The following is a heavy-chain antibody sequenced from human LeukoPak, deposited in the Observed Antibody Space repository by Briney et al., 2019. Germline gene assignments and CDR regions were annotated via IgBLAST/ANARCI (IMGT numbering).Heavy chain of an antibody. J-gene: IGHJ4*02. V-gene: IGHV4-39*01. CDR3: ARHLGTTVTTAFDY. CDR1: GGSISSSSYY. CDR2: IYYSGST. Sequence: SETLSLTCTVPGGSISSSSYYWGWIRQPPGKGLEWIGSIYYSGSTYYNLSLKSRVTISVDTSKNQFSQKLRSVTAADTAVYYCARHLGTTVTTAFDYWGQGTLVTVSS. D-gene: IGHD4-17*01.